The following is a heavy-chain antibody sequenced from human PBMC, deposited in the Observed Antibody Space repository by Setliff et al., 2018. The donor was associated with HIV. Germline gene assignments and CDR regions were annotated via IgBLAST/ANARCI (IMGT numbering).Heavy chain of an antibody. J-gene: IGHJ5*02. D-gene: IGHD3-22*01. CDR1: GDSISSDFY. CDR3: ASRVYYYDSNNFLREEGFDP. Sequence: SETLSLTCTVSGDSISSDFYWGWIRQPPGKGLEWIASIYHSGNTYYMPSLQSRVTISVDMSKNQFSLNLTSVTAADTAVYYCASRVYYYDSNNFLREEGFDPWGQGTLVTVSS. V-gene: IGHV4-38-2*02. CDR2: IYHSGNT.